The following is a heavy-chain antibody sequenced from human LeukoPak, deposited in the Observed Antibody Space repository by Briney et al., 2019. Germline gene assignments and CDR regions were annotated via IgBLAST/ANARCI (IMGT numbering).Heavy chain of an antibody. CDR3: ARKDTVMENPGDY. Sequence: ASVKVSCKASGYTFTSYGISWVRPAPGQGLEWMGWISAYNGNTNYAQKLQGRVTMTTDTSTSTAYMELSSLRSEDTAVYYCARKDTVMENPGDYWGQGTLVTVSS. CDR1: GYTFTSYG. J-gene: IGHJ4*02. D-gene: IGHD5-18*01. CDR2: ISAYNGNT. V-gene: IGHV1-18*01.